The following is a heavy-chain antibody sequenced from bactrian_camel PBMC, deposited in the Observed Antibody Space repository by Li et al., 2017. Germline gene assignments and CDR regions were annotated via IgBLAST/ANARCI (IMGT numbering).Heavy chain of an antibody. CDR2: IYTGSGAT. D-gene: IGHD6*01. J-gene: IGHJ7*01. Sequence: HVQLVESGGGSVQTGGSLSLSCEISGSTDGTWCMAWYRQGPTKDREGVGFIYTGSGATYYTDSVKGRFTVSQDSANNILTLQMSNLKPEDTAMYYCAADARQYAGSCHYYYVMLDWGKGTQVTVS. CDR1: GSTDGTWC. V-gene: IGHV3S1*01.